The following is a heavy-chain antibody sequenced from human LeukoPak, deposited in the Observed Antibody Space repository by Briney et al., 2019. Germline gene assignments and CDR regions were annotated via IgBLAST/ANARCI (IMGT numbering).Heavy chain of an antibody. CDR1: GGSISSSSYY. J-gene: IGHJ4*02. Sequence: PSETLALTCTVSGGSISSSSYYWGWIRQPPGKGLEWIGEIYPGGSTNYKPSLQSRVTISIDKSRNQFSLKLSSVTAADTAVYYCAREVGHYSSGRFSSEYYFDYWGQGTLVTVSS. CDR2: IYPGGST. V-gene: IGHV4-39*07. CDR3: AREVGHYSSGRFSSEYYFDY. D-gene: IGHD6-19*01.